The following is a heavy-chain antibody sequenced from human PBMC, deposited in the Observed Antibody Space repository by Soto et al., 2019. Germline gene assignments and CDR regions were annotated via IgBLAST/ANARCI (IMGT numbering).Heavy chain of an antibody. CDR3: TRENIEKSDGLYDAFDI. CDR1: GYTFTDYY. CDR2: MNPKSGGA. Sequence: ASVKVSCKTSGYTFTDYYTHWVRQAPGQGLEWMGWMNPKSGGAYFAQKFQGRVTLTRDTSIGTAYIEVNSLTPDDTAVYFCTRENIEKSDGLYDAFDIWGQGTTVTV. V-gene: IGHV1-2*02. D-gene: IGHD2-15*01. J-gene: IGHJ3*02.